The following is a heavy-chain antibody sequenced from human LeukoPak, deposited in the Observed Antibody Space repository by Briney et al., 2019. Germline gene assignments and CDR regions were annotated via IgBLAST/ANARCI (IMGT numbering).Heavy chain of an antibody. Sequence: SETLSLTCTVSGDSISTSNSYWGWIRQPPGKGLEWIGSIYYSGNTYYNASLKSRVTISVDTSKNQFSLKLSSVTAADTAVYYCARDNSLSSGYYSRDYYYMDVWGKGTTVTVSS. CDR1: GDSISTSNSY. CDR2: IYYSGNT. J-gene: IGHJ6*03. CDR3: ARDNSLSSGYYSRDYYYMDV. V-gene: IGHV4-39*07. D-gene: IGHD3-22*01.